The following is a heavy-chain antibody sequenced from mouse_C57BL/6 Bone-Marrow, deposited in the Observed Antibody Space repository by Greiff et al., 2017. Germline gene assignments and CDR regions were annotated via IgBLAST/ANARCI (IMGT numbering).Heavy chain of an antibody. CDR2: IEPSDSYT. CDR1: GYTFTSYW. CDR3: ARPSYYAMDY. J-gene: IGHJ4*01. Sequence: QVQLQQPGAELVMPGASVKLSCKASGYTFTSYWMHWVKQRPGQGLEWIGEIEPSDSYTNYNQKFKGKSTLTVDKSSSTAYMQLSSLTSEDSAVYHCARPSYYAMDYWGQGTSVTVSS. V-gene: IGHV1-69*01.